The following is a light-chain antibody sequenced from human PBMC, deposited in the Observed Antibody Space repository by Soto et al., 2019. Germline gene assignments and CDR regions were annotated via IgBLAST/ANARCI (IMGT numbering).Light chain of an antibody. CDR1: QSISSW. J-gene: IGKJ1*01. V-gene: IGKV1-5*01. Sequence: DIQMTQSPSTLSASVGDRVTITCRASQSISSWLAWYQQKPGKAPKLLIYDASSLESGVPSRLSGSGSGTEFTLTISSLQPDDFATYYCQQYATFGQGTKV. CDR3: QQYAT. CDR2: DAS.